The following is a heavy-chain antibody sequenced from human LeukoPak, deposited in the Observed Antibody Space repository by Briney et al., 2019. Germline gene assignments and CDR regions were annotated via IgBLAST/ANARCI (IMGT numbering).Heavy chain of an antibody. D-gene: IGHD3-10*02. CDR1: GGSISSYY. CDR2: IYYSGST. CDR3: ARHCPGSDAFDI. V-gene: IGHV4-59*08. J-gene: IGHJ3*02. Sequence: SETLSLTCTASGGSISSYYWSWIRQPPGKGLEWIGYIYYSGSTNYNPSLKSRVTISVDTSKNQFSLKLSSVTAADTAVYYCARHCPGSDAFDIWGQGTMVTVSS.